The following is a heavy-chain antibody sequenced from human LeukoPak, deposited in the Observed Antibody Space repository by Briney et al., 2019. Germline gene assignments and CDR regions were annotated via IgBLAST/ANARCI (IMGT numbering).Heavy chain of an antibody. CDR3: AVGVVVPAAKVFDY. CDR2: INPNSGGT. Sequence: ASVKVSCKPSGYTFTGYYMHWVRQAPGHGLEWMGWINPNSGGTNHAQKFQGRVTMTSDTSISTAHMELSRLRSDDTAVYYCAVGVVVPAAKVFDYWGQGTLVTVSS. CDR1: GYTFTGYY. J-gene: IGHJ4*02. D-gene: IGHD2-2*01. V-gene: IGHV1-2*02.